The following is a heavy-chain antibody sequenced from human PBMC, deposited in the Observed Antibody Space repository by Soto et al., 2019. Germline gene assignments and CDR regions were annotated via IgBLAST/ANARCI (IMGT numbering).Heavy chain of an antibody. Sequence: ASVKVSCKASGGTFSSYAISWVRQAPGQGLEWMGGIIPIFGTANYVQKFQGRVTITANESTSTDYMELSSLRSEDTAVYYCARDSAIRKYSSSWYDAFDIWGQGTMVTVSS. CDR2: IIPIFGTA. CDR1: GGTFSSYA. V-gene: IGHV1-69*13. J-gene: IGHJ3*02. CDR3: ARDSAIRKYSSSWYDAFDI. D-gene: IGHD6-13*01.